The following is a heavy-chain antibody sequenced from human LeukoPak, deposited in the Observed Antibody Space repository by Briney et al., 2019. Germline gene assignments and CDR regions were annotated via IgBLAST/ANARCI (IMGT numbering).Heavy chain of an antibody. CDR1: GYTFTGYY. D-gene: IGHD1-26*01. J-gene: IGHJ4*02. Sequence: ASVKVSCKASGYTFTGYYMHWVRQAPGQGLEWMGWINPNSGGTNYAQKFQGRVTMTRDTSISTAYMELSRLRSDDTAVYYCARDEGLVGAIPSGYWGQGTLSPSPQ. V-gene: IGHV1-2*02. CDR2: INPNSGGT. CDR3: ARDEGLVGAIPSGY.